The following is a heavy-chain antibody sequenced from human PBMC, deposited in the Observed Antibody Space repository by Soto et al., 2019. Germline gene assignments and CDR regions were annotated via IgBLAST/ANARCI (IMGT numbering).Heavy chain of an antibody. D-gene: IGHD6-13*01. V-gene: IGHV1-46*03. Sequence: GASVKVSCKASGYTFTSYYMHWVRQAPGQGLEWMGIINPSGGSTSYAQKFQGRVTMTRDTSTSTVYMELSSLRSEDTAVYYCARDPSYSSIPSRHYYYHYYYMDVWGKGTTVTVSS. CDR2: INPSGGST. CDR3: ARDPSYSSIPSRHYYYHYYYMDV. CDR1: GYTFTSYY. J-gene: IGHJ6*03.